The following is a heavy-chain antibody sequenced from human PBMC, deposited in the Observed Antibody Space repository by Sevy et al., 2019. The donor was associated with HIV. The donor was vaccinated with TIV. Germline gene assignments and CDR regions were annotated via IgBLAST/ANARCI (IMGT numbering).Heavy chain of an antibody. J-gene: IGHJ6*02. V-gene: IGHV4-4*07. CDR1: GGSISSYY. Sequence: SETLSLTRTVSGGSISSYYWSWIRQPAGKGLEWIGRIYTSGSTNYNPSLKSRVTMSVDTSKNQFSLKLSSVTAADTAVYYCARDYGSGSYWYYYYGMDVWGQGTTVTVSS. CDR2: IYTSGST. CDR3: ARDYGSGSYWYYYYGMDV. D-gene: IGHD3-10*01.